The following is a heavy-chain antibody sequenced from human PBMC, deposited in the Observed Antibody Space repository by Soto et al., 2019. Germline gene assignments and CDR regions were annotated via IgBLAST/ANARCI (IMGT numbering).Heavy chain of an antibody. CDR3: ATGKYYYDSSGYYYYYYGMDV. CDR2: ISAYNGNT. CDR1: GYTFTSYG. V-gene: IGHV1-18*01. Sequence: GASVKVSCKASGYTFTSYGISWVRQAPGQGLEWMGWISAYNGNTNYAQKLQGRVTMTTDTSTSTAYMELRSLRSDDTAVYYCATGKYYYDSSGYYYYYYGMDVWGQGTTVTVSS. J-gene: IGHJ6*02. D-gene: IGHD3-22*01.